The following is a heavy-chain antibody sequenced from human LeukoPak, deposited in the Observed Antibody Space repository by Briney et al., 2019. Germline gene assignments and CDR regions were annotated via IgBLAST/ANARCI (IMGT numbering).Heavy chain of an antibody. J-gene: IGHJ4*02. CDR3: ASVTYSAFTGHDY. CDR1: GYTFTGYY. D-gene: IGHD3-16*01. Sequence: GASVKVSCKASGYTFTGYYMHWVRQAPGQGLEWMGWIFPNTGATEYAQKFQGRVTMTRDTSITTAYMELSRLTSDDTAIYYCASVTYSAFTGHDYWGQGTLVTVSS. CDR2: IFPNTGAT. V-gene: IGHV1-2*02.